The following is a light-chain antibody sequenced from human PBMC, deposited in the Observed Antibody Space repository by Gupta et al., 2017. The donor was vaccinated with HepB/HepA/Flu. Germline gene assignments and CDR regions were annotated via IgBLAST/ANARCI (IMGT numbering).Light chain of an antibody. CDR3: QVWDRSSDHVV. Sequence: SSVLPQPPSVSVAPGKTARITCGGNNIGSKSVHWYQQKPGQAPVLVIYYDSDRPSGIPERFSGSNSGNTATLTISRVEAGDEADYYCQVWDRSSDHVVFGGGTKLTVL. J-gene: IGLJ2*01. V-gene: IGLV3-21*04. CDR1: NIGSKS. CDR2: YDS.